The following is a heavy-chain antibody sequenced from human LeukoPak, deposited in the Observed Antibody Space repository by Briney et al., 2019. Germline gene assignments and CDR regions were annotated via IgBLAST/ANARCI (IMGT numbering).Heavy chain of an antibody. J-gene: IGHJ5*01. CDR1: GLTFSSYW. V-gene: IGHV3-74*01. CDR3: ARDDNSDWFDS. Sequence: GGSLRLSCAASGLTFSSYWMHWVRQAREKGLVWVSRINIDGSITSYADSVRGRFTISRDNAKNTLHLQMNSLRAEDTAVYYCARDDNSDWFDSWGQGTLVTVSS. CDR2: INIDGSIT. D-gene: IGHD1-20*01.